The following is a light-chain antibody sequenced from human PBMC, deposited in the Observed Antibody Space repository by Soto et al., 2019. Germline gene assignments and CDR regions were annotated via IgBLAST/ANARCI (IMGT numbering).Light chain of an antibody. J-gene: IGKJ2*01. CDR1: QGIRND. V-gene: IGKV1-6*01. CDR3: LQDYNYPYT. Sequence: AIQMTQSPSSLSASVGDRVTITCRASQGIRNDLGWYQQKPGKAPKLLIYAASSLQSGVTSRFSGRGSGTNFTITISSLQPEDFATYYCLQDYNYPYTFGQGTKLEIK. CDR2: AAS.